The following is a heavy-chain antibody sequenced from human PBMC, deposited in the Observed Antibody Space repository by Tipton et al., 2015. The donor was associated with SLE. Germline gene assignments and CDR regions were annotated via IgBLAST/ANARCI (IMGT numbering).Heavy chain of an antibody. CDR1: GGSISSRNW. J-gene: IGHJ6*03. Sequence: TLSLTCAVYGGSISSRNWWSWIRQPPGKGLEWIGEIDHSGSTNYNPSLESRVTISIDKSRNQFSLKLSSVTAADTAAYYCARGEGGSSSSNYYYYYMDVWGKGTTVTVSS. CDR2: IDHSGST. CDR3: ARGEGGSSSSNYYYYYMDV. D-gene: IGHD6-6*01. V-gene: IGHV4-4*02.